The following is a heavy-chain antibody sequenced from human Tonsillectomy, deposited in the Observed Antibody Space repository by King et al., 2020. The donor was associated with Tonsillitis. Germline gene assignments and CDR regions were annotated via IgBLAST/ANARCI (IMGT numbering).Heavy chain of an antibody. CDR1: GGSISSYY. J-gene: IGHJ3*01. D-gene: IGHD3-10*01. Sequence: QLQESGPGLVKPSETLSLTCTVSGGSISSYYWSWVRQPPGKGLEWIGYIYYSGSTNYNPSLKRRVTISVDTSKNQFSLQLSSVTAADTAVYYCSGGQVGSDAFVLWGQGTRVTVSS. CDR2: IYYSGST. CDR3: SGGQVGSDAFVL. V-gene: IGHV4-59*01.